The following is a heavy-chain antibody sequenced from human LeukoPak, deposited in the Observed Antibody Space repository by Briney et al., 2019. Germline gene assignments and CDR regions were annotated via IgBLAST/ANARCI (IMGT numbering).Heavy chain of an antibody. CDR3: ARGAWQGGIAHLGMKSWYSDL. CDR1: GGTFSSYA. Sequence: GASVKVSCKASGGTFSSYAISWVRQAPGQGLEWMGGIIPIFGTANYAQKFQGRVTITTDESTSTAYMELSSLRSEDTAVYYCARGAWQGGIAHLGMKSWYSDLWGRGTLVTVSS. J-gene: IGHJ2*01. CDR2: IIPIFGTA. V-gene: IGHV1-69*05. D-gene: IGHD7-27*01.